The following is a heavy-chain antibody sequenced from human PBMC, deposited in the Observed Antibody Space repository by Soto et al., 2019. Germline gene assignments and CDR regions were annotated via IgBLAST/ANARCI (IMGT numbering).Heavy chain of an antibody. CDR2: IYTSGST. V-gene: IGHV4-4*07. CDR1: GGSISSYY. J-gene: IGHJ4*02. CDR3: ARAGSASWIQLWLHFDY. Sequence: QVQLQESGPGLVKPSETLSLTCTVSGGSISSYYWSWIRQPAGKGLEWIGRIYTSGSTNYNPSLKSRVTMSVDTSTNQFSLKRRSVTAADTAVYYCARAGSASWIQLWLHFDYWGQGTLVTVSS. D-gene: IGHD5-18*01.